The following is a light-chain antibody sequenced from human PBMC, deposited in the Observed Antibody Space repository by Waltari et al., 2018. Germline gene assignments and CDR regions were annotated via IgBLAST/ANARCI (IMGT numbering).Light chain of an antibody. V-gene: IGKV2-28*01. J-gene: IGKJ1*01. Sequence: DIVMTQSPLSLPVTPGEPASISCRSSQSLLHSNGRNYLNWYLQKPGQSPQVLIYLGSNRASGVPDRFSGSGSGKDFTLKISRVEAEDVGVYYCMQAIQARTFGQGTKVEVK. CDR1: QSLLHSNGRNY. CDR3: MQAIQART. CDR2: LGS.